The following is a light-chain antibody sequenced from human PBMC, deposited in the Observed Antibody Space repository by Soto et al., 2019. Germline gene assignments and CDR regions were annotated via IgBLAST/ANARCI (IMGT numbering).Light chain of an antibody. Sequence: QSALTQSPSASGSPGQSVTISCTGTSSDVGNYKYVSWYQQHPGKAPKLMIYEVSKRPSGVPDRFSGSKSGNTASLTVSGLQVEDEADYYCSSYAGSNLWVFGGGTQVTVL. CDR2: EVS. CDR1: SSDVGNYKY. CDR3: SSYAGSNLWV. J-gene: IGLJ3*02. V-gene: IGLV2-8*01.